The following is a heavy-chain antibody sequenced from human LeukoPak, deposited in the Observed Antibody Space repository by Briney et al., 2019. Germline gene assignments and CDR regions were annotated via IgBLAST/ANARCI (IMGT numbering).Heavy chain of an antibody. V-gene: IGHV3-23*01. CDR1: GFTFSDYA. J-gene: IGHJ4*02. CDR2: ISVSGSNT. CDR3: AARPRMPPRFDY. D-gene: IGHD2-2*01. Sequence: GGSLRLSCEVSGFTFSDYAMKWVRQAPGKGLEWVSVISVSGSNTYYADSVKGRFTISRDNSKSTLYLQMDSLRADDTAIYYCAARPRMPPRFDYWGQGTLVTVSS.